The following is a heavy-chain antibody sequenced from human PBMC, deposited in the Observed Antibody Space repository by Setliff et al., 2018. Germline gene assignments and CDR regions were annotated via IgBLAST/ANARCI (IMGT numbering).Heavy chain of an antibody. J-gene: IGHJ5*02. CDR3: AGDSRRRFDP. CDR2: SHYSGST. V-gene: IGHV4-31*03. Sequence: SETLSLTCTVSGGPISSSNYYWGWIRQPPGKGLEWIGYSHYSGSTYYNPSLKSRVIISVDTSKNQFSLKLRSVTAADTAVYCCAGDSRRRFDPWGQGTLVTVS. CDR1: GGPISSSNYY.